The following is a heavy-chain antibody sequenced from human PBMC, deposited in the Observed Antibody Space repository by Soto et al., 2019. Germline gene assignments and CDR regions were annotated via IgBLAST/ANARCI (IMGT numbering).Heavy chain of an antibody. CDR3: ARRPQNYGVDV. V-gene: IGHV4-39*01. CDR1: DGSISSTNIY. Sequence: QLQLQESGPGLVKPSETLSLTCAVSDGSISSTNIYWDWIRQPPGKGLEWIGNIFHTGSTNYSPSLKTRVTISVDTSKNLFSLRLSSVTAADAAVYYCARRPQNYGVDVWGQGPTVTVSS. CDR2: IFHTGST. J-gene: IGHJ6*02.